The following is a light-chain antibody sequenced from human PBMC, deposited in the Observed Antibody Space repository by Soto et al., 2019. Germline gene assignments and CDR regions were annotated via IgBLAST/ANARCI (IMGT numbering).Light chain of an antibody. CDR3: MQALHTPYT. CDR2: LGF. V-gene: IGKV2-28*01. J-gene: IGKJ2*01. CDR1: QRLLHSNGNIF. Sequence: EIVMTQSPPSLTVTPGEPASISCRSSQRLLHSNGNIFLDWYLQKPGQSPQLLIYLGFNRASGVPDRVSGSEAGTDFTLKISRVEAEDVGVYYCMQALHTPYTFGQGTKLDIK.